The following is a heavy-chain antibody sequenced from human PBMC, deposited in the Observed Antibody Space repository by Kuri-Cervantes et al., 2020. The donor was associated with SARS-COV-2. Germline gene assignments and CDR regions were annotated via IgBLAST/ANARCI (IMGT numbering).Heavy chain of an antibody. CDR1: GFTFSSYA. D-gene: IGHD2-15*01. V-gene: IGHV3-30*07. Sequence: GGSLRLSCAASGFTFSSYAMHWVRQAPGKGLEWVAVISYDGSNKYYADSVKGRFTISRDNSKNTLYLQMNSLRAEDTAVYYCAGDCSGGSCHFDYWGQGNLVTVS. CDR2: ISYDGSNK. CDR3: AGDCSGGSCHFDY. J-gene: IGHJ4*02.